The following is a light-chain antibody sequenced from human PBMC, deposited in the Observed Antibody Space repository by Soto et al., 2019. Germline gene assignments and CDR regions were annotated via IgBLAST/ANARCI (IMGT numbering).Light chain of an antibody. J-gene: IGKJ4*01. V-gene: IGKV1-39*01. CDR1: QSISSY. CDR3: QQSYRTPLT. CDR2: AAS. Sequence: DIQMTQSPSSLSASVGDRVTITCRASQSISSYLNWYQQKPGKAPKLLIYAASTFQSGVPSRFSGSGSGTEFTLTINNLQPEDFATYYCQQSYRTPLTFGGGTKVEIK.